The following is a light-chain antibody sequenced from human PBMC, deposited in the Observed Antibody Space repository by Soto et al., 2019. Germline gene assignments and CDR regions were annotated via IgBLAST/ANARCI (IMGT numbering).Light chain of an antibody. CDR3: QQYGRSLPYT. CDR1: QTVTTY. J-gene: IGKJ2*01. V-gene: IGKV3-20*01. Sequence: EIVLTQSPATLSLSPGERATLSCRASQTVTTYLAWYQQKPGQAPRLLIYDASNRATGIPDRFSGSGSGTDFTLTISRLEPEDFAVYYCQQYGRSLPYTFGQGTKLEIK. CDR2: DAS.